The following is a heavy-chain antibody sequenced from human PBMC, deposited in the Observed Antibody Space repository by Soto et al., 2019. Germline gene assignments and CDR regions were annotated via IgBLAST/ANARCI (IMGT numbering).Heavy chain of an antibody. CDR1: GFTFSSYA. Sequence: EVQLLESGGGLVQPGGSLRLSCAASGFTFSSYAMSWVRQAPGKGLEWVSTVSGSGCVTQFAESVKGRFTISRDNSQSTLYLQMSNLRAEDKAVYFCAKYVGRLPIASAYYIDYWGLGTLVTGSS. V-gene: IGHV3-23*01. CDR2: VSGSGCVT. CDR3: AKYVGRLPIASAYYIDY. D-gene: IGHD6-25*01. J-gene: IGHJ4*02.